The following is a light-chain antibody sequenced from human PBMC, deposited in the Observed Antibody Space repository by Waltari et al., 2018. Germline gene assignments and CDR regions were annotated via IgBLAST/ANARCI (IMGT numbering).Light chain of an antibody. CDR3: SSYTSSSTLNWV. CDR1: SSDVGGYNY. V-gene: IGLV2-14*01. CDR2: EVS. J-gene: IGLJ3*02. Sequence: QSALTQPASVSGSPGQSITISCTGTSSDVGGYNYFPWYQQHPGKAPKLMIYEVSNRPSGVSNRFSGSKSGNTASLTISGLQAEDEADYYCSSYTSSSTLNWVFGGGTKLTVL.